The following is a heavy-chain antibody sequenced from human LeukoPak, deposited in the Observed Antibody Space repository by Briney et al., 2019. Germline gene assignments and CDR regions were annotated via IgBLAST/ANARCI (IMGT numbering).Heavy chain of an antibody. CDR2: ISYDGTNK. Sequence: QAGGSLRLSCAASGFTFSSYGMHWVRQAPGKGLEWVALISYDGTNKYYGDSVKGRFTISRDKSKSTLFLQMNSLRAEDTAVYYCAKASIAAAGGYFQHWGQGTLVTVSS. D-gene: IGHD6-13*01. CDR3: AKASIAAAGGYFQH. V-gene: IGHV3-30*18. J-gene: IGHJ1*01. CDR1: GFTFSSYG.